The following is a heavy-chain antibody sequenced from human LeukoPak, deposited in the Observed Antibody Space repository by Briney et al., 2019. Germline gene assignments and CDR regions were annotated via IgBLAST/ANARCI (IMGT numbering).Heavy chain of an antibody. V-gene: IGHV1-69*13. CDR1: GGTFSSYA. D-gene: IGHD3-22*01. Sequence: SVKVSCKASGGTFSSYAISWVRQAPGQGLEWMGGIIPIFGTANYAQKFQGRVTITADESTSTAYMELSSLRSEDTAVYYCARRQYDSSGYYYSPLGYWGQGTLVTVSS. J-gene: IGHJ4*02. CDR3: ARRQYDSSGYYYSPLGY. CDR2: IIPIFGTA.